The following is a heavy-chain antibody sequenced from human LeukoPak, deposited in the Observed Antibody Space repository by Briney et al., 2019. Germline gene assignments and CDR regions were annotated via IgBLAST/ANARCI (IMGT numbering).Heavy chain of an antibody. D-gene: IGHD3-3*01. CDR3: ARPQSTIFGVGPFDY. J-gene: IGHJ4*02. Sequence: GESLKISCKGSGYSFTSYWIGWVRQMPGKGLEWMGVIYPGDSDTRYSPSFQGQVTISADKSISTAYLQWSSLKASDTAMYYCARPQSTIFGVGPFDYWGQGTLVIVSS. V-gene: IGHV5-51*01. CDR1: GYSFTSYW. CDR2: IYPGDSDT.